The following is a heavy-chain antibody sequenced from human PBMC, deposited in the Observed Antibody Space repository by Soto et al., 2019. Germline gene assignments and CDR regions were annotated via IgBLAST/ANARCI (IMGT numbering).Heavy chain of an antibody. Sequence: SETLSLTCAVYGGSFSGYYWSWIRQPPGKGLEWIGEINHSGSTNYNPSLKSRVTISVDTSKNQFSLKLSSVTAADTAVYYCARVSKRLVVAATLWSRFDYWGQGTLVTVSS. J-gene: IGHJ4*02. CDR3: ARVSKRLVVAATLWSRFDY. V-gene: IGHV4-34*01. D-gene: IGHD2-15*01. CDR2: INHSGST. CDR1: GGSFSGYY.